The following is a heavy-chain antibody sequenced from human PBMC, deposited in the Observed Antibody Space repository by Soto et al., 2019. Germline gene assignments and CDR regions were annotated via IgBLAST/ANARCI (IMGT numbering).Heavy chain of an antibody. CDR1: GYTFTSYG. CDR3: ASFSIAAADPYGMDV. Sequence: QVQLVQSGAEVKKPGASVKVSCKASGYTFTSYGFSWVRQAPGQGLEWMGWISAYNGNTNYAQKVQGRVTMTTDTSTCTAYMELRSLRSDDTAVYYCASFSIAAADPYGMDVWGQGTTVTVSS. CDR2: ISAYNGNT. J-gene: IGHJ6*02. V-gene: IGHV1-18*01. D-gene: IGHD6-13*01.